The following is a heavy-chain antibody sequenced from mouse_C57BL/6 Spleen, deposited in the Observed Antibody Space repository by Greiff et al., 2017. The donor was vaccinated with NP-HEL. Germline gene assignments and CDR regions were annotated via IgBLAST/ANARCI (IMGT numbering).Heavy chain of an antibody. CDR1: GFTFSSYA. CDR3: TREGLPHYYAMDY. V-gene: IGHV5-9-1*02. D-gene: IGHD2-2*01. CDR2: ISSGGDYI. Sequence: EVKLVESGEGLVKPGGSLKLSCAASGFTFSSYAMSWVRQTPEKRLEWVAYISSGGDYIYYADTVKGRFTISRDNARNTLYLQMSSLKSEDTAMYYCTREGLPHYYAMDYWGQGTSVTVSS. J-gene: IGHJ4*01.